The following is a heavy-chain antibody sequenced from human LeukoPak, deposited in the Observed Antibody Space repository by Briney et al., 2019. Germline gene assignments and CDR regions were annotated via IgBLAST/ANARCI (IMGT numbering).Heavy chain of an antibody. CDR3: ARGGVRGYDRYFDY. CDR2: IYYSGST. Sequence: PSETVSLTCTVSGGSISSGDYYWSWIRQPPGKGLEWIGYIYYSGSTYYNPSLKSRVTISVDTSKNQFSLKLSSVTAADTAVYYCARGGVRGYDRYFDYWGQGTLVTVSS. CDR1: GGSISSGDYY. V-gene: IGHV4-30-4*01. J-gene: IGHJ4*02. D-gene: IGHD5-12*01.